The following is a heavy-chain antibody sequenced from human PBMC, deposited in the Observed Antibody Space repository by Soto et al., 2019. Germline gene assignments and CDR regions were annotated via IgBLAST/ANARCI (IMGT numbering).Heavy chain of an antibody. Sequence: SVKVSCKASGGTFSSYAISWVRQAPGQGLEWMGGIIPIFGTANYAQKFQGRVTITADESTSTAYMELSSLRSEDTAVYYCAISQLELRVDWFDPWGQGTLVPVSS. CDR1: GGTFSSYA. CDR2: IIPIFGTA. CDR3: AISQLELRVDWFDP. J-gene: IGHJ5*02. V-gene: IGHV1-69*13. D-gene: IGHD1-7*01.